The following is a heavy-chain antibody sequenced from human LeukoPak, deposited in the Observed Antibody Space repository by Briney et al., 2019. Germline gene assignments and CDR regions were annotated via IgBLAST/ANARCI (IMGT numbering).Heavy chain of an antibody. CDR2: ISYDGSNK. CDR1: GFTFDDYA. CDR3: AKERTTDLGNFDL. D-gene: IGHD4-17*01. V-gene: IGHV3-30*18. J-gene: IGHJ2*01. Sequence: PGGSLRLSCAASGFTFDDYAMHWVRQAPGKGLEWVAVISYDGSNKYYADSVKGRFTISRDNSKNTLYLQMNSLRAEDTAVYYCAKERTTDLGNFDLWGRGTLVTVSS.